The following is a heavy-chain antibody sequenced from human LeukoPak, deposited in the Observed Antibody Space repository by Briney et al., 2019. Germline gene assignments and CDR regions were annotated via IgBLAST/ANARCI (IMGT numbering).Heavy chain of an antibody. Sequence: PGGSLRLSCAASGFTFSSYAMHWVRQAPGKGLEWVAVISYDGSNKYYADSVKGRFTISRDNSKNTLYLQMNSLRAEDTAVYYCAILSKGDQLLPARVDGMDVWGKGTTVTVSS. V-gene: IGHV3-30*04. J-gene: IGHJ6*04. CDR2: ISYDGSNK. CDR1: GFTFSSYA. D-gene: IGHD2-2*01. CDR3: AILSKGDQLLPARVDGMDV.